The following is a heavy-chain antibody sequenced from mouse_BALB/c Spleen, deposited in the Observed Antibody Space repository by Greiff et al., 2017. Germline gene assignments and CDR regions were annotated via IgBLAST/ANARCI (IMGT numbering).Heavy chain of an antibody. V-gene: IGHV5-17*02. CDR2: ISSGSSTI. J-gene: IGHJ1*01. CDR3: ARSTIYYDYNWYFDV. CDR1: GFTFSSFG. D-gene: IGHD2-4*01. Sequence: EVMLVESGGGLVKPGGSLKLSCAASGFTFSSFGMHWVRQAPEKGLEWVAYISSGSSTIYYADTVKGRFTISRDNPKNTLFLQMTSLRSEDTAMYYCARSTIYYDYNWYFDVWGAGTTVTVSS.